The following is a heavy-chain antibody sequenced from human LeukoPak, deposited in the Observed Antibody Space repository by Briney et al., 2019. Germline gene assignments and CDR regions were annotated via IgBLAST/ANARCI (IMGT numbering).Heavy chain of an antibody. J-gene: IGHJ4*02. V-gene: IGHV3-30*18. D-gene: IGHD1-14*01. CDR1: GFTFSDYG. Sequence: PGGSLRLSCVASGFTFSDYGMLWVRQPPGKGLEWVAVTSYDGRNEHYADSVKGRFTISRDNSKNTVFLQMNTLRTEDTAVYFCAEDKPIDYWGQGTLVTVSS. CDR2: TSYDGRNE. CDR3: AEDKPIDY.